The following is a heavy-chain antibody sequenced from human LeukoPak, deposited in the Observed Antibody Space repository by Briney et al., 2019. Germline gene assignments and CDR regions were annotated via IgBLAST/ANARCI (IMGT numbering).Heavy chain of an antibody. CDR1: GFSFSSYT. CDR3: ARVGQLAVFWFDP. V-gene: IGHV3-48*04. CDR2: ISSSGSTI. J-gene: IGHJ5*02. Sequence: GGSLRLSCAASGFSFSSYTMNWVRQAPGKGLEWVSYISSSGSTIYYADSVKGRFTISRDNAKNSLYLQMNSLRAEDTAVYYCARVGQLAVFWFDPWGQGTLVTVSS. D-gene: IGHD6-6*01.